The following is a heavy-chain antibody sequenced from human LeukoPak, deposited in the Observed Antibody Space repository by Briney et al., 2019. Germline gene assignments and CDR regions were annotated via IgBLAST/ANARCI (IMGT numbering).Heavy chain of an antibody. D-gene: IGHD3-16*01. J-gene: IGHJ4*02. CDR1: GYTFTDYY. V-gene: IGHV1-2*02. CDR2: INLNSAGT. Sequence: ASVKVSYKASGYTFTDYYIHWVRQAPGQGVEWLGWINLNSAGTKYAQKFQGRVTMTRDTSISTAYMELSRLRSDDMAVYYCARFAFGGTSDYWGQGTLVTVSS. CDR3: ARFAFGGTSDY.